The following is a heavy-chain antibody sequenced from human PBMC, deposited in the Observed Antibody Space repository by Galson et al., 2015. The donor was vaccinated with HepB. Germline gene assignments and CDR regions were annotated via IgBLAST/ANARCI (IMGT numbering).Heavy chain of an antibody. D-gene: IGHD3-16*01. CDR3: SREWGIPGEEY. V-gene: IGHV3-30-3*01. CDR2: ISYDGSIE. CDR1: GFTISSYA. J-gene: IGHJ4*02. Sequence: SLRLSCAASGFTISSYAMHWVRQAPGKGLDWVASISYDGSIEYYADSVKGRFTISRDNSKDTLYLQMNSLRAEDTAVYYCSREWGIPGEEYWGQGTLVTVSS.